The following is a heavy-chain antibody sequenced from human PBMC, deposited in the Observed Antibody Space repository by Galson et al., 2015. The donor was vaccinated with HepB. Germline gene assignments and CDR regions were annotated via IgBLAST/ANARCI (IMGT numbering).Heavy chain of an antibody. Sequence: QSGAEVKKPGESLRISCKASGYTFTGYYMHWVRQAPGQGLEWMGWINPKSGGTNYAQKFQGRVTMTRDTSITTAYMELSRLRSDDTAVYYCARDSGSSSYSLDPWSQGTLVTVSS. J-gene: IGHJ5*02. D-gene: IGHD6-13*01. CDR2: INPKSGGT. V-gene: IGHV1-2*02. CDR1: GYTFTGYY. CDR3: ARDSGSSSYSLDP.